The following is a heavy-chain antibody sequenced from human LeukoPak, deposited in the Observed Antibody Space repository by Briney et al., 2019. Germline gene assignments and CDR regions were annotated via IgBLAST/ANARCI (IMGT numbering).Heavy chain of an antibody. J-gene: IGHJ5*02. Sequence: PGGSLRLSCAASGFTFSSYAMHWVRQAPGKGLEWVAVISYDGSNKYYADSVKGRFTISRDNSKNTLYLQMNSLRAEDTAVYYCARDNHYDILTGACWFDPWGQGTLVTVSA. V-gene: IGHV3-30*04. D-gene: IGHD3-9*01. CDR2: ISYDGSNK. CDR1: GFTFSSYA. CDR3: ARDNHYDILTGACWFDP.